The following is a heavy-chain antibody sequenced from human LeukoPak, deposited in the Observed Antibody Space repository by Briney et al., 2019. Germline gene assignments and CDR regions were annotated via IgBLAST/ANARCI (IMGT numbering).Heavy chain of an antibody. D-gene: IGHD3-22*01. CDR1: EFTFSSYE. CDR2: ISSSGSTI. V-gene: IGHV3-48*03. CDR3: AISYYYDSSGLFDY. J-gene: IGHJ4*02. Sequence: GGSLRLSCAASEFTFSSYEMNWVRQAPGKGLEWVSYISSSGSTILYADSVKGRYTISRDNAKNSLYLQMNSLRAEDTAVYYCAISYYYDSSGLFDYWGQGTLVTVSS.